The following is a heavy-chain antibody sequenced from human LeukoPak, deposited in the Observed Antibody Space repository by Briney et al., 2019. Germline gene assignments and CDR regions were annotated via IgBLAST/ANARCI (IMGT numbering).Heavy chain of an antibody. D-gene: IGHD2-15*01. CDR2: ISAYNGNT. Sequence: ASVKVSCKASGYTFTSYGFSWVRQAPGQGLEWMGWISAYNGNTHYAQKLQARVTMTTDTSTSTAYMDLRSLRSDDTAVYYCARGVVVAATGANFFDPWGQGTLVTVSS. CDR1: GYTFTSYG. J-gene: IGHJ5*02. CDR3: ARGVVVAATGANFFDP. V-gene: IGHV1-18*01.